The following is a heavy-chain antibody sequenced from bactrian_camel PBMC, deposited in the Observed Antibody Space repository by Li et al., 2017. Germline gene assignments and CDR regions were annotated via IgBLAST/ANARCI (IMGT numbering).Heavy chain of an antibody. CDR1: GYTFSSYC. CDR3: AADWGGWWGRCEFMS. CDR2: IDSDGTT. Sequence: VQLVESGGGSVQAGGSLRLSCAASGYTFSSYCMAWFRQVPGKQREVIAAIDSDGTTTYADSVKGRFATSKDNAKSTLPLQMNSLKPEDTAMYYCAADWGGWWGRCEFMSWGQGTQVTVS. V-gene: IGHV3S53*01. D-gene: IGHD5*01. J-gene: IGHJ6*01.